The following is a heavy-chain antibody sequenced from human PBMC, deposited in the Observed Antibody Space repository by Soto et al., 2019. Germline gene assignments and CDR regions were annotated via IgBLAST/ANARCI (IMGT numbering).Heavy chain of an antibody. CDR2: ISSYNGNT. J-gene: IGHJ6*01. Sequence: VKVSGKASGYTVTRHGISWVRLAPGQGREWMGWISSYNGNTNYAQKLQGRVTMTTETSTSTAYMELRSLRSDDTAVYYCARDKDITQSFGGVIVIPSYYYSGMDVWGQGTTVPVSS. CDR3: ARDKDITQSFGGVIVIPSYYYSGMDV. V-gene: IGHV1-18*01. D-gene: IGHD3-16*02. CDR1: GYTVTRHG.